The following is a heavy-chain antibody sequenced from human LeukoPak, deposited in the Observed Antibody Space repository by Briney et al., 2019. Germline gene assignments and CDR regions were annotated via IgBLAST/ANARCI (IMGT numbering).Heavy chain of an antibody. V-gene: IGHV3-21*01. D-gene: IGHD5-12*01. CDR3: ARGGATVDY. CDR1: GFTFSGYS. CDR2: ISSSSSYI. Sequence: TGGSLRLSCAASGFTFSGYSMNWVRQAPGKGLEWVSSISSSSSYIYYADSVKGRFTISRDNTKNSLYLQMNSLRAEDTAVYYCARGGATVDYWGQGTLLTVSS. J-gene: IGHJ4*02.